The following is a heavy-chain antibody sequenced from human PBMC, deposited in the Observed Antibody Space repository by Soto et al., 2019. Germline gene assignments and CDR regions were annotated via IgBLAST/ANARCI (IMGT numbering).Heavy chain of an antibody. CDR3: ARDGGNYYGSGSYLTYNWFDP. V-gene: IGHV1-3*01. Sequence: GASVKVSCKASGYTFTSYAMHWVRHAPGQRLEWMGMINASSGNTKYAQKFQGRVTMTRDTSTSTAYMELSSLRSEDTAVYYCARDGGNYYGSGSYLTYNWFDPWGQGTLVTVS. D-gene: IGHD3-10*01. CDR1: GYTFTSYA. CDR2: INASSGNT. J-gene: IGHJ5*02.